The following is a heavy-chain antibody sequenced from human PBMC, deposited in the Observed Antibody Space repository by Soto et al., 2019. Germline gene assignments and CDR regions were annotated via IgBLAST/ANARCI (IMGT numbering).Heavy chain of an antibody. CDR2: IGISGDT. V-gene: IGHV3-13*01. J-gene: IGHJ6*02. CDR1: GFNFRSYY. D-gene: IGHD3-10*01. Sequence: GGSLRLSCAASGFNFRSYYMHWVRKSTGKGLEWVSGIGISGDTFYLGSVKGRFTISRENAKNSLNLQMNDLRVGDTAVYYCVRFSGVTLPDYYGMDVWGQGTTVTVSS. CDR3: VRFSGVTLPDYYGMDV.